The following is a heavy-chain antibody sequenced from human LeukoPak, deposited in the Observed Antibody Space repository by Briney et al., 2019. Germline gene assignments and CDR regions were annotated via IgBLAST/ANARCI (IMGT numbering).Heavy chain of an antibody. D-gene: IGHD1-26*01. CDR2: IVVCTGNT. V-gene: IGHV1-58*01. Sequence: ASVTVSCKASGFTFISSAVQWVRQARGPRMEGIACIVVCTGNTNYAQKFQERVTITRDMSTSTAYMELSSLRSEDTAVYYCAAEVLAGGPFDVWGQGTMVTVSS. J-gene: IGHJ3*01. CDR1: GFTFISSA. CDR3: AAEVLAGGPFDV.